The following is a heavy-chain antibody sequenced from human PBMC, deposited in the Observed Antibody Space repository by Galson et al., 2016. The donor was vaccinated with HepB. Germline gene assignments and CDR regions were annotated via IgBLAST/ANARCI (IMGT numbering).Heavy chain of an antibody. J-gene: IGHJ4*01. CDR1: GFIFRRTG. CDR3: AKATPYYDVLTGFFVYYSDY. CDR2: IRGTGVTT. Sequence: SLRLSCAASGFIFRRTGMHWVRQAPGKGLQWVSTIRGTGVTTHYADPVKGRFTISRDNSKNTLYLQMSSLRAEDTAMYYCAKATPYYDVLTGFFVYYSDYWGHGTLVTVSS. V-gene: IGHV3-23*01. D-gene: IGHD3-9*01.